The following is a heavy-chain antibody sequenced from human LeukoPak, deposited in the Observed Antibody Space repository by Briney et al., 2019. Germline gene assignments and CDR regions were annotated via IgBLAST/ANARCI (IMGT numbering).Heavy chain of an antibody. CDR3: AREPYYYGSGSHMGNWFDP. CDR1: GFTLSSYS. J-gene: IGHJ5*02. CDR2: ISSSSSTI. V-gene: IGHV3-48*01. Sequence: PGGSLRLSCAASGFTLSSYSMNWVRQAPGKGLEWVSYISSSSSTIYYADSVKGRFTISRDNAKNSLYLQMNSLRAEDTAVYYCAREPYYYGSGSHMGNWFDPWGQGTLVTVSS. D-gene: IGHD3-10*01.